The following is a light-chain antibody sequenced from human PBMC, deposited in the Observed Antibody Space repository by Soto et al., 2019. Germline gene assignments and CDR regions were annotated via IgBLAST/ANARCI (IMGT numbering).Light chain of an antibody. CDR2: DVS. CDR1: SSDVGDYNY. Sequence: QSALTQPASVSGSLGQSITISCTGTSSDVGDYNYVSWYQQNPGKAPKLIIYDVSNRPSGVSNRFSGSKSGNTASLTISGLQADDEADYYCSSYTSASTHVVFGGGTKLTVL. V-gene: IGLV2-14*01. CDR3: SSYTSASTHVV. J-gene: IGLJ2*01.